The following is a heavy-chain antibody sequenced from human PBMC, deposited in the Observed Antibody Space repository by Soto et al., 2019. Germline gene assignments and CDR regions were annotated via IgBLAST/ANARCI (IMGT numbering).Heavy chain of an antibody. Sequence: PGGSLRLSCAASGFTFSSYGMHWVRQAPGKGLEWVAVIWYDGSNKYYADSVKGRFTISRDNSKNTLYLQMNSLRAEDTAVYYCARAPPPLRYFDWFQGDVNFDYWGQGTLVTVSS. V-gene: IGHV3-33*01. CDR2: IWYDGSNK. CDR1: GFTFSSYG. J-gene: IGHJ4*02. D-gene: IGHD3-9*01. CDR3: ARAPPPLRYFDWFQGDVNFDY.